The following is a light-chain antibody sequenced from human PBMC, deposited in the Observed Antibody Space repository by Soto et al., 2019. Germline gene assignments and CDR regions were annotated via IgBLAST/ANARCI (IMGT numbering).Light chain of an antibody. J-gene: IGKJ2*01. V-gene: IGKV3D-20*02. Sequence: EIVLTQSPGTLSLSPGETATLSCRASQTISNTYLAWYQQKPGQAPRLLIYGASTRATGIPGRFSGSGSGTDFTLTVNRLEPEDFAVYYCQQRSNSYTFGQGTKLEIK. CDR1: QTISNTY. CDR2: GAS. CDR3: QQRSNSYT.